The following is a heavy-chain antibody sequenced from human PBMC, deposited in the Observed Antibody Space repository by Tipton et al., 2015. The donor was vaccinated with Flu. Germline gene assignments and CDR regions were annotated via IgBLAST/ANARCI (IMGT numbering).Heavy chain of an antibody. V-gene: IGHV4-31*03. J-gene: IGHJ5*02. CDR3: ARCRSGYCDRFDP. CDR1: GASVSSGGYY. D-gene: IGHD3-22*01. Sequence: TLSLTCSVSGASVSSGGYYWSWIRQHPGKGLEWIGYIHYSGTTYYSPSLRSRVTISVDTSKNQFSLKLNSLTAADTAVYYCARCRSGYCDRFDPWGQGTLVTVSS. CDR2: IHYSGTT.